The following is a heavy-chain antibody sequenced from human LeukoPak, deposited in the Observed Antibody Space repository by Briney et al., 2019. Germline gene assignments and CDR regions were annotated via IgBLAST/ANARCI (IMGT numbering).Heavy chain of an antibody. CDR3: AIGGGPSDYGMDV. CDR2: IWYDGSKR. Sequence: GRSLRLSCAASGFTFSSYGMHWVRQAPDKGLEWVAVIWYDGSKRYYTDSVTGRFTISRDNSKNTLYLQMNSLRAEDTAVYYCAIGGGPSDYGMDVWGQGTTVTVSS. CDR1: GFTFSSYG. V-gene: IGHV3-33*01. J-gene: IGHJ6*02. D-gene: IGHD2-15*01.